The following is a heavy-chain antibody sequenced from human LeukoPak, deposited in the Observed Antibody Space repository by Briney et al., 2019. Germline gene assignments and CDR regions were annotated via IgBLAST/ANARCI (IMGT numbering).Heavy chain of an antibody. J-gene: IGHJ2*01. CDR2: ISWNSGSI. CDR3: ARDIRNWDDWYFDL. CDR1: GFTFDDYA. D-gene: IGHD1-1*01. Sequence: GRSLRLSCAASGFTFDDYAMHWVRQAPGKGLEWVSGISWNSGSIGYADSVKGRFTISRDNAKNPLYLQMNSLRAEDTALYYCARDIRNWDDWYFDLWGRGTLVTVSS. V-gene: IGHV3-9*01.